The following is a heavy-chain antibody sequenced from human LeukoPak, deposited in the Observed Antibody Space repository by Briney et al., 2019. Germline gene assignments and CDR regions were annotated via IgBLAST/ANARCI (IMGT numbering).Heavy chain of an antibody. V-gene: IGHV1-46*01. J-gene: IGHJ5*02. CDR2: INPSGGST. CDR1: GYTFTSYY. Sequence: ASVKVSCKASGYTFTSYYMHWVRQAPGQGLEWMGIINPSGGSTSYAQKFQGRVTMTRDTSTSTVYMELSSLRSEDTAVYYCARDRGIAATRTPNWFDPWGQGTLVTVSS. CDR3: ARDRGIAATRTPNWFDP. D-gene: IGHD6-13*01.